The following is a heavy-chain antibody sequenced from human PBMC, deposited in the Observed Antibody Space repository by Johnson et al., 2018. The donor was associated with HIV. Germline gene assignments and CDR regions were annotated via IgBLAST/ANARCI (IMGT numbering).Heavy chain of an antibody. Sequence: VQLVESGGGLVKPGGSLRLSCAASGFTVSSNYMSWVRQAPGKGLEWVSVIYSGGSIGYAGSVKGRFTISRDSSKNTLYLQMNSLRAEDTAVYYCARGEQWFGESIDAFDIWGQGTMVTVSS. CDR2: IYSGGSI. CDR3: ARGEQWFGESIDAFDI. D-gene: IGHD3-10*01. CDR1: GFTVSSNY. V-gene: IGHV3-66*02. J-gene: IGHJ3*02.